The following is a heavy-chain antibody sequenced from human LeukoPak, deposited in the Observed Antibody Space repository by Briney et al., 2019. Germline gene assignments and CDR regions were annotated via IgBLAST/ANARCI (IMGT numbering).Heavy chain of an antibody. CDR2: MNPNSGNT. D-gene: IGHD6-19*01. Sequence: ASVKVSCKASGYTFTSYDINWVRQATGQGLEWMGWMNPNSGNTGYAQKFQGRVTITRNTSISTAYMELSSLRSEDTAVYYCARLLPRGYSSGWYYFDYWGQGTLVTVSS. CDR1: GYTFTSYD. CDR3: ARLLPRGYSSGWYYFDY. V-gene: IGHV1-8*03. J-gene: IGHJ4*02.